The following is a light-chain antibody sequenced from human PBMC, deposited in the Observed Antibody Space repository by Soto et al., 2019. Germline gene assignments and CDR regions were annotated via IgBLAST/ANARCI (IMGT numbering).Light chain of an antibody. Sequence: QSVLTQPASVSGSPGQSITISCTGTSSDVGGYDYVSWYQHHPGKAPKLTIYEVSNRPSGVSNRFSGSKSGNTASLTISGLQAEDEAEYYCSSYTSSSTLEGVVFGGGTKLTVL. J-gene: IGLJ2*01. V-gene: IGLV2-14*01. CDR3: SSYTSSSTLEGVV. CDR2: EVS. CDR1: SSDVGGYDY.